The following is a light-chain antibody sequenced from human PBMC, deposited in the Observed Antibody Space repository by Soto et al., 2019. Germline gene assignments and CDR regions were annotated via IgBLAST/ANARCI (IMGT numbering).Light chain of an antibody. Sequence: SYELTQPPSVSVAPGKTARITCGGNNIGSKSVHWYQQKPGQAPVLVIYYDSDWPSGIPERFSGSNSGNTATLTISRVEAGDEADYYCQVWDSSSDHRYVFGTGTKLTVL. CDR3: QVWDSSSDHRYV. CDR1: NIGSKS. J-gene: IGLJ1*01. V-gene: IGLV3-21*04. CDR2: YDS.